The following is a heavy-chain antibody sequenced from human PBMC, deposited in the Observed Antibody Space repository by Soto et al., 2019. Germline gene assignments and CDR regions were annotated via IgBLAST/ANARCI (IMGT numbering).Heavy chain of an antibody. CDR2: IRGSGGST. D-gene: IGHD4-17*01. CDR1: GFTFSSYA. J-gene: IGHJ4*02. Sequence: GSLGLSCAACGFTFSSYAMSCVRQAPGKGLEWVSAIRGSGGSTYYADSVKGRFTISRDNSKNTLYLQMNSLRAEDTAVYYCAKDLTDYGDYFDYWGQGTLVTVSS. CDR3: AKDLTDYGDYFDY. V-gene: IGHV3-23*01.